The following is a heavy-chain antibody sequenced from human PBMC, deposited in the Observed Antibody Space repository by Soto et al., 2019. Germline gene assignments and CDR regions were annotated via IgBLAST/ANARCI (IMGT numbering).Heavy chain of an antibody. J-gene: IGHJ4*01. CDR3: AKGRFDVVTISPFDH. Sequence: WGSLRLSCAASGFTFSSFGIHWFGQAPFKRREWVAVISYDGTEEKYADSVKGRATVSRDNSKNTVYLQMNRLRGDDSAIYYCAKGRFDVVTISPFDHWGQGTLVTVSS. V-gene: IGHV3-30*18. CDR1: GFTFSSFG. CDR2: ISYDGTEE. D-gene: IGHD3-3*02.